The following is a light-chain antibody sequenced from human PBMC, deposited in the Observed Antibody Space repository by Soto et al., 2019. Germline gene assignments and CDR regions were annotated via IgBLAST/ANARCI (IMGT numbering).Light chain of an antibody. Sequence: DIQMTQSPSSVSASIGDRVTITCRASQIIGSWLAWYQQKPGKAPTLLIYAASSLQSGVPSRFSGSGSGTDFILTITSLQAEDSATYYCQQANSFPFTFGPGTKVDIK. CDR1: QIIGSW. V-gene: IGKV1-12*02. CDR2: AAS. CDR3: QQANSFPFT. J-gene: IGKJ3*01.